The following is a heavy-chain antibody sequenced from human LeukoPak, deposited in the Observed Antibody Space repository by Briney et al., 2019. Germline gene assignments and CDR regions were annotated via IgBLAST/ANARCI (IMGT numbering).Heavy chain of an antibody. CDR3: ASYSGYDGGLDP. V-gene: IGHV1-18*01. Sequence: ASVKVSCKASGGTFSSYAISWVRQAPGQGLEWMGWISAYNGNTNYAQKLQGRVTMTTDTSTSTAYMELRSLRSDDTAVYYCASYSGYDGGLDPWGQGTLVTVSS. CDR2: ISAYNGNT. J-gene: IGHJ5*02. D-gene: IGHD5-12*01. CDR1: GGTFSSYA.